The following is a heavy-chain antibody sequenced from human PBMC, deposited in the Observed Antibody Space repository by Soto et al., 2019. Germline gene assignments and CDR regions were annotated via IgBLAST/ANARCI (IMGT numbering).Heavy chain of an antibody. CDR2: ISYDGSNK. CDR1: GFTFSSYA. V-gene: IGHV3-30-3*01. Sequence: QVQLVESGGGVVQPGRSLRLSCAASGFTFSSYAMHWVRQAPGKGLEWVSVISYDGSNKYYADSVKGRFTISRDNSKNALYLPMDILRAEDTAVYCCAREEWRITMVRGVVVVGPFDYWGQGTLVTVSS. J-gene: IGHJ4*02. CDR3: AREEWRITMVRGVVVVGPFDY. D-gene: IGHD3-10*01.